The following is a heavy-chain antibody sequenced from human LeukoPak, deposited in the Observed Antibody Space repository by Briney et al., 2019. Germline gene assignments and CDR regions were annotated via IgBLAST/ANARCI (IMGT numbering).Heavy chain of an antibody. V-gene: IGHV3-33*01. Sequence: GGSLRLSCAASGFTFSSYGMHWVRQAPGKGLEWVAVIWYDGSNKYYADSVKGRFTISRDNSKNMLYLQMNSPRAEDTAVYYCARRCRDGYPDYWGQGTLVTVSS. J-gene: IGHJ4*02. D-gene: IGHD5-24*01. CDR3: ARRCRDGYPDY. CDR2: IWYDGSNK. CDR1: GFTFSSYG.